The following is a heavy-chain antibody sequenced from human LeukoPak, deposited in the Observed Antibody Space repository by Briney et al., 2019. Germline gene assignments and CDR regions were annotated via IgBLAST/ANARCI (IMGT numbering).Heavy chain of an antibody. CDR3: ARQAYDFWSGYPNYFDY. CDR1: GGSISSGDYY. V-gene: IGHV4-30-4*01. D-gene: IGHD3-3*01. J-gene: IGHJ4*02. Sequence: SQTLSLTCTVSGGSISSGDYYWSWIRQPPGKGLEWIGYIYYSGSTYYNPSLKSRVTISVDTSKNQFSLKLSSVTAADTAVYYCARQAYDFWSGYPNYFDYWGQGTLVTVSS. CDR2: IYYSGST.